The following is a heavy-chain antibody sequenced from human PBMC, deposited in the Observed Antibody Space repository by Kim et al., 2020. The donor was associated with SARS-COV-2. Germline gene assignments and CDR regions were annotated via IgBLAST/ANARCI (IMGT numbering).Heavy chain of an antibody. J-gene: IGHJ5*02. CDR3: AREGSGSYNWFDP. Sequence: YSQNFQGRVTITRETSATTAYMELSSLPSKDTAVYYCAREGSGSYNWFDPWGQGTLVTVSS. D-gene: IGHD3-10*01. V-gene: IGHV1-3*01.